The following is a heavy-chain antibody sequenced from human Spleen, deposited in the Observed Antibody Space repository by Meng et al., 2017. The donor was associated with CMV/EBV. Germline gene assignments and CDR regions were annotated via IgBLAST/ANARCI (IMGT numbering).Heavy chain of an antibody. V-gene: IGHV3-74*01. Sequence: GESLKISCAASGFIFNRHGMHWVRQAPGKGLEWVSRIDRDGSTIYADSVRGRFTISRDNAQSSVYLQMNSLRAEDTALYFCARGGRVVPATLGGFEYWGRGALVTVSS. CDR1: GFIFNRHG. CDR2: IDRDGST. D-gene: IGHD2-2*01. CDR3: ARGGRVVPATLGGFEY. J-gene: IGHJ4*02.